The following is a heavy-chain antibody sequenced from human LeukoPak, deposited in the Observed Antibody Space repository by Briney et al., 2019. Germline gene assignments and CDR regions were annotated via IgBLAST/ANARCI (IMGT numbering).Heavy chain of an antibody. D-gene: IGHD2-2*01. Sequence: NASETLSLTCTVSGGSISSGSYYWSWIRQPAGKGLEWIGRIYTSGSTNYNPSLKSRVTISVDTSKNQFSLKLSSVTAADTAVYYCARDDEYCSSTSCYGRWFDPWGQGTLVTVSS. CDR3: ARDDEYCSSTSCYGRWFDP. CDR2: IYTSGST. V-gene: IGHV4-61*02. J-gene: IGHJ5*02. CDR1: GGSISSGSYY.